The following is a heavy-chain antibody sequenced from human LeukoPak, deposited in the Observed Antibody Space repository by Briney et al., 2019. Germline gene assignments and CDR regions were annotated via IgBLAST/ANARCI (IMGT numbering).Heavy chain of an antibody. D-gene: IGHD5-12*01. CDR2: ISYSGST. CDR3: ARSGGYSGYDVDY. Sequence: SETLCLTCPVSGGSINTYYWHWIRQPPGKGLEWIGYISYSGSTNYNPSLKSRVTTSIDKSKNQFSLNLSSVTAADTAVYYCARSGGYSGYDVDYWGQGNLVTVSS. V-gene: IGHV4-59*01. CDR1: GGSINTYY. J-gene: IGHJ4*02.